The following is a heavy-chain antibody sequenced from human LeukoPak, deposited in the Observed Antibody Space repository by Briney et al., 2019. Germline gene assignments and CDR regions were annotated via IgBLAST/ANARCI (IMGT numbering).Heavy chain of an antibody. CDR2: INHSGST. J-gene: IGHJ6*02. Sequence: SETLSLTCAVYGGSFSGYYWSWIRQPPGKGLEWIGEINHSGSTNYNPSLKSRVTISVDTSKNQFSLKLSSVTAADTAVYYCARIHGEISYYYYGMDVWGQGTTVTVSS. CDR1: GGSFSGYY. CDR3: ARIHGEISYYYYGMDV. V-gene: IGHV4-34*01. D-gene: IGHD3-16*02.